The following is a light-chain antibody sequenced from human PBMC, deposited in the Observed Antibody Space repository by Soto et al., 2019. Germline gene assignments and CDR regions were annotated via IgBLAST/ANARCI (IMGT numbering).Light chain of an antibody. CDR2: SGD. Sequence: QSVLTQPSSVSGTPGQRVTVSCSGSSSNIGYNAVNWYQQLPGTAPKLVIYSGDQRPSGVPDRFSGSQSGTSASLAISGLQSEDEADYYCAAWVDSPNAHYVFGTGTKVTVL. CDR3: AAWVDSPNAHYV. V-gene: IGLV1-44*01. J-gene: IGLJ1*01. CDR1: SSNIGYNA.